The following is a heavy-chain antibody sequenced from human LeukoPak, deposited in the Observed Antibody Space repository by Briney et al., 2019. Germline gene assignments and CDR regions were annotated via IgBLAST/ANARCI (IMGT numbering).Heavy chain of an antibody. V-gene: IGHV1-69*01. CDR3: ARDPPGGAAADAAVDY. J-gene: IGHJ4*02. CDR1: GGTFSSYA. D-gene: IGHD6-13*01. CDR2: IIPIFGTA. Sequence: GSSVKVSCKASGGTFSSYAISWVRQAPGQGLEWMGGIIPIFGTANYAQKFQGRVTITADESTSTAYMELSSLRSEDTAVYYCARDPPGGAAADAAVDYWGQGTLVTVSS.